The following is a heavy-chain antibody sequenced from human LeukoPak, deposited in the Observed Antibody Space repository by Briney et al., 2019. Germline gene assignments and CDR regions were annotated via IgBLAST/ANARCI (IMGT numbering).Heavy chain of an antibody. V-gene: IGHV3-30-3*01. J-gene: IGHJ6*02. D-gene: IGHD3-10*01. CDR1: GFTFSSYA. CDR2: ISYDGSNK. CDR3: ARDFGSGSSNYFYYYRVDV. Sequence: PGRSLRLSCAASGFTFSSYAMHWVRQAPGKGLEWVALISYDGSNKYYADSVKGRFTISRDNSKNTLYLQMNSLRAEDTAVYYCARDFGSGSSNYFYYYRVDVWGQGTTVTVSS.